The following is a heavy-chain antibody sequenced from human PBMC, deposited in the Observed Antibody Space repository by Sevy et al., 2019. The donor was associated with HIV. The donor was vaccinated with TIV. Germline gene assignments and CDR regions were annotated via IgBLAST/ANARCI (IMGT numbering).Heavy chain of an antibody. CDR2: IHYSGST. V-gene: IGHV4-59*01. Sequence: SETLSLTCTVSGGSMNIYYWSWIRQPPGKGLEWIGYIHYSGSTNYNPSLKSLVTISVDTSKNQFSLNLSSVTAADTAVYYCARDSGTYPYYFDYWGQGTLVTVSS. CDR1: GGSMNIYY. D-gene: IGHD1-26*01. J-gene: IGHJ4*02. CDR3: ARDSGTYPYYFDY.